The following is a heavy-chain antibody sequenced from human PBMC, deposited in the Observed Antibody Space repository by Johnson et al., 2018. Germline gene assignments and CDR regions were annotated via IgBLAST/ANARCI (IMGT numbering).Heavy chain of an antibody. J-gene: IGHJ4*02. V-gene: IGHV3-15*07. CDR3: ATDPRVTMTVMTY. D-gene: IGHD3-22*01. CDR2: IKNKVDGGTT. Sequence: VQLVESGGGLVKPGGSLRLSCAASAFTFSDAWMNWVRQAPGKGLEWVGRIKNKVDGGTTDYAAPVKGRFPISRDDSKNMLYRQMNSLKTEDTAMYYCATDPRVTMTVMTYWGQGTLVTVSS. CDR1: AFTFSDAW.